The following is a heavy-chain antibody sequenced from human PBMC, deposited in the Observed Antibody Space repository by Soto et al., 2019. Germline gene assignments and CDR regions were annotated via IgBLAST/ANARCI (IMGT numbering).Heavy chain of an antibody. CDR2: VSYDGTDQ. V-gene: IGHV3-30*18. CDR1: GFTFSSYG. D-gene: IGHD6-13*01. CDR3: AKEKYSNSWFSLDS. J-gene: IGHJ5*01. Sequence: QVQLVESGGGVVQPGRSLRLTCAASGFTFSSYGMHWVRQAPGKGLEWVAIVSYDGTDQHYAHSVKGRFIISRDNSKNTLYLQMNSLRAEDTAVYYCAKEKYSNSWFSLDSWGQGTLVTVSS.